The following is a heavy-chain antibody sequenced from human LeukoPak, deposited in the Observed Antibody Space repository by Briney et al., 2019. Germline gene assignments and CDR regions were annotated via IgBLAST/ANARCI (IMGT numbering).Heavy chain of an antibody. D-gene: IGHD1-26*01. Sequence: SETLSLTCTVSGGSISSYYWSWIRQPPGKGLEWIGYIHYSGSTNYNPSLKSRVTISVDTSKNQFSLKLSSVTAADTAVYYCARERIVGATRGFDYWGQGTLVTVSS. CDR1: GGSISSYY. CDR2: IHYSGST. J-gene: IGHJ4*02. CDR3: ARERIVGATRGFDY. V-gene: IGHV4-59*01.